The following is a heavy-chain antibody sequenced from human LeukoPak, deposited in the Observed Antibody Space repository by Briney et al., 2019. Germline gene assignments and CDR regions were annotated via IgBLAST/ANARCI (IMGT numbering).Heavy chain of an antibody. CDR1: GFTFRDYI. Sequence: GGSLRLSCAASGFTFRDYIMDWVRQAPGKELEWVGRIRREGQSYTTQYAASVEGRFTISRDDSKNLLYLHMNSLKAEDTALYYCSRDGGDRLYSAFDIWGQGTMVTVSS. J-gene: IGHJ3*02. D-gene: IGHD3-16*01. CDR2: IRREGQSYTT. CDR3: SRDGGDRLYSAFDI. V-gene: IGHV3-72*01.